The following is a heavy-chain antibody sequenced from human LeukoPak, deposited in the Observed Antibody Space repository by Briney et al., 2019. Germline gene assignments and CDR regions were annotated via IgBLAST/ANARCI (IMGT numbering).Heavy chain of an antibody. V-gene: IGHV4-59*12. J-gene: IGHJ4*02. CDR3: ARVSSAVVAPFDY. CDR1: GGSISSYY. CDR2: IYYSGST. Sequence: PLETLSLTCTVSGGSISSYYWSWIRQPPGKGLEWIGYIYYSGSTNYNPSLKSRVTISVDTSKNQFSLKLSSVTAADTAVYYCARVSSAVVAPFDYWGQGTLVTVSS. D-gene: IGHD4-23*01.